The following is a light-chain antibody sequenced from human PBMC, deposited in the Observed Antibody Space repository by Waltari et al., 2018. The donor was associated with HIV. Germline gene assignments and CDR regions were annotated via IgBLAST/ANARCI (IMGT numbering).Light chain of an antibody. J-gene: IGLJ2*01. CDR2: GYN. Sequence: QSVLTQPPSVSGAPGQRVTIPCTGSSSNIGADYAVHWYQQLPGTAPKLLIYGYNNGPSWVPDRFSGSKSGTSASLAITGLQAEDEADYYCQSYDSSLSAVLFGGGTKLTVL. CDR1: SSNIGADYA. CDR3: QSYDSSLSAVL. V-gene: IGLV1-40*01.